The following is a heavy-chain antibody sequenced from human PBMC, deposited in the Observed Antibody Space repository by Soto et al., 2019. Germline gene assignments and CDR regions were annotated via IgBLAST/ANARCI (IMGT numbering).Heavy chain of an antibody. Sequence: QVQLVESGGGVVQPGRSLRLSCAASGFTFSSYAMHWVRQAPGKGLEWVAVISYDGSNKYYADSVKGRFTISRDNSKNTLYLQMNSLRAEDTAVYYCARDAGDPWRRYYYGMDVWGQGTTVTVSS. V-gene: IGHV3-30-3*01. CDR3: ARDAGDPWRRYYYGMDV. CDR2: ISYDGSNK. CDR1: GFTFSSYA. D-gene: IGHD4-17*01. J-gene: IGHJ6*02.